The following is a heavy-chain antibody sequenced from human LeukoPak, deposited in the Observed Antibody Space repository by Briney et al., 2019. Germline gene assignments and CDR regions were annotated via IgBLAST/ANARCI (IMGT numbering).Heavy chain of an antibody. CDR3: ARGDRIAVAGSWWPKSSPNAFDI. J-gene: IGHJ3*02. V-gene: IGHV1-2*06. CDR1: GYTFTGYY. Sequence: ASVKVSCKASGYTFTGYYMHWVRQAPGQGLEWMGRINPNSGGTNYAQKFQGRVTMTRDTSISTAYMELSRLRSDDTAVYYCARGDRIAVAGSWWPKSSPNAFDIWGQGTMVTVSS. D-gene: IGHD6-19*01. CDR2: INPNSGGT.